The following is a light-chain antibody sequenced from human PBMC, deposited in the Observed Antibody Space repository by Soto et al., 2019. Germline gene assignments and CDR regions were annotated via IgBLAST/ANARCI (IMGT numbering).Light chain of an antibody. V-gene: IGKV3-11*01. J-gene: IGKJ2*01. CDR3: QQRSNWPRRT. CDR1: QSVSSY. Sequence: EIVLTQSPATLSLSPGERATLSCSASQSVSSYLAWYQQKPGQAPRLLVYDASNRATGIPARFSGSGSGTDFTLTISSLEPDDFAVYYCQQRSNWPRRTFGQGTKLEIK. CDR2: DAS.